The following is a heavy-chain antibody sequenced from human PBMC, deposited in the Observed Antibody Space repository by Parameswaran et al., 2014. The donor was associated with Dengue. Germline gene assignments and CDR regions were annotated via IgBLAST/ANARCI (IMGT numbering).Heavy chain of an antibody. CDR3: ARGNTYYDSSGYYLGYYYYYGMDV. V-gene: IGHV3-30*16. Sequence: WIRQPPGKGLEWVAVISYDGSNKYYADSVKGRFTISRDNSKNTLYLQMNSLRAEDTAVYYCARGNTYYDSSGYYLGYYYYYGMDVWGQGTTVTVSS. D-gene: IGHD3-22*01. CDR2: ISYDGSNK. J-gene: IGHJ6*02.